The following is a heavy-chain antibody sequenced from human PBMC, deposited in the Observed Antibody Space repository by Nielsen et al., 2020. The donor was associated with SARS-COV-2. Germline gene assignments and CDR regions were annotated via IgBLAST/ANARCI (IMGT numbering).Heavy chain of an antibody. Sequence: GESLKISCAASGFTFSSYSMNWVRQAPGKGLEWVSSISSSSSYIYYADSVKGRFTISRDNAKNSLYLQMNSLRAEDTAVYYCARDLGYSSGWDDYGMDVWGQGTTVTVSS. CDR3: ARDLGYSSGWDDYGMDV. CDR1: GFTFSSYS. J-gene: IGHJ6*02. CDR2: ISSSSSYI. V-gene: IGHV3-21*01. D-gene: IGHD6-19*01.